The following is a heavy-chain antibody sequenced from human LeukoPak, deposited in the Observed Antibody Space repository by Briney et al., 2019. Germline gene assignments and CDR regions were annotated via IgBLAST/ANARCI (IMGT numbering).Heavy chain of an antibody. Sequence: PGGSLRLSCAASGFTFSSYSMNWVRQAPGKGLEWVSYISSSRSTIYYADSVKGRFTISRDNAKNSLYLQMNSLRAEDTAVYYCARVSSSGWYDYYYMDVWGKGTTVTVSS. D-gene: IGHD6-19*01. CDR3: ARVSSSGWYDYYYMDV. CDR2: ISSSRSTI. CDR1: GFTFSSYS. J-gene: IGHJ6*03. V-gene: IGHV3-48*01.